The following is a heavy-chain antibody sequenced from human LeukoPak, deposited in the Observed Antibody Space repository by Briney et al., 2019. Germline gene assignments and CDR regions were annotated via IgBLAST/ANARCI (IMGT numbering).Heavy chain of an antibody. CDR1: GFTFSSYS. D-gene: IGHD5-24*01. CDR2: ISSSSTYI. Sequence: GGSLRLSCAASGFTFSSYSMNWVRQAPGKGLEWVSSISSSSTYIYYADPVKGRFTISRDNAKNSLYLQMNSLRAEDTAVYYCARDGFRDGYNGYWGQGTLVTVSS. V-gene: IGHV3-21*01. CDR3: ARDGFRDGYNGY. J-gene: IGHJ4*02.